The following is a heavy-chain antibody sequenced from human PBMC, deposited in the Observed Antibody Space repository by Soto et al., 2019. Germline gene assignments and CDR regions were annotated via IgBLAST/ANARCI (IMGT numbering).Heavy chain of an antibody. CDR1: GGTFSTYA. V-gene: IGHV1-69*01. CDR2: IIPLFGTA. Sequence: QVQLEQSGAEVKQPGSSVRVSCKTSGGTFSTYAINWVRQAPGQGLEWMGAIIPLFGTADYSQKFQGRVPNTADESTSTAYMELSSLRSDDTAVYFCARPKGTYSSGYYYFDFWGQGTLVTVSS. D-gene: IGHD6-19*01. J-gene: IGHJ4*02. CDR3: ARPKGTYSSGYYYFDF.